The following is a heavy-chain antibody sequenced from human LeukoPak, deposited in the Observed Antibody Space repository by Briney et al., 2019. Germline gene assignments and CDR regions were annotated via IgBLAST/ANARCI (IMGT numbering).Heavy chain of an antibody. CDR2: ISSSGSTI. CDR1: GLTFSDYY. CDR3: ARGKSEGIMIVVANGAFDI. V-gene: IGHV3-11*01. J-gene: IGHJ3*02. Sequence: PGGSLRLSCAASGLTFSDYYMSWIRQAPGKGLEWVSYISSSGSTIYYADSVKGRFTISRDNAKNSLYLQMNSLRAEDTAVYYCARGKSEGIMIVVANGAFDIWGQGTMVTVSS. D-gene: IGHD3-22*01.